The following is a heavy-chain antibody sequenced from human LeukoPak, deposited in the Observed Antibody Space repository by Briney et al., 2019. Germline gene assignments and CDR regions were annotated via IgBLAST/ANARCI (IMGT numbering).Heavy chain of an antibody. Sequence: GASVKVSCKASGYIFTSYHMHWVRQAPGQGLEWMGFINPSAGYTTYAQIFQGRITMTRDTSTSTVYVELSSLKSEDTAAYYCARVTSSSGTNYFEYWGQGTLVTVSS. CDR1: GYIFTSYH. V-gene: IGHV1-46*01. J-gene: IGHJ4*02. D-gene: IGHD6-13*01. CDR3: ARVTSSSGTNYFEY. CDR2: INPSAGYT.